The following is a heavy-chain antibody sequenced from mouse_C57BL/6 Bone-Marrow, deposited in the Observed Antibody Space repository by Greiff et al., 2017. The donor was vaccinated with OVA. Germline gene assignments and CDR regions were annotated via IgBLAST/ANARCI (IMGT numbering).Heavy chain of an antibody. D-gene: IGHD2-3*01. Sequence: QVQLQQSGAELARPGASVKLSCKASGYTFTSYGISWVKQRTGQGLEWIGEIYPRSGNTYYNEKFKGKATLTADKSSSTAYMELRSLTSEDSAVDVCARLDGDPTWFAYWGQGTLVTVSA. J-gene: IGHJ3*01. CDR3: ARLDGDPTWFAY. CDR2: IYPRSGNT. V-gene: IGHV1-81*01. CDR1: GYTFTSYG.